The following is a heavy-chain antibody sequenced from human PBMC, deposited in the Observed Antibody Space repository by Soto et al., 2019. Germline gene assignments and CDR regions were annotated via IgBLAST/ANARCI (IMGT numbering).Heavy chain of an antibody. J-gene: IGHJ4*02. CDR3: AKVRSYRDYEYFDY. D-gene: IGHD4-17*01. CDR2: INGGNGPT. Sequence: GGSLRLSCAASGFTFSHYTMSWVRQLPGKGLEWVSGINGGNGPTYYADSVKGRFTISRDNSRNTLYLQMNSLRAEDTAVYYCAKVRSYRDYEYFDYWGQGTLVTVSS. V-gene: IGHV3-23*01. CDR1: GFTFSHYT.